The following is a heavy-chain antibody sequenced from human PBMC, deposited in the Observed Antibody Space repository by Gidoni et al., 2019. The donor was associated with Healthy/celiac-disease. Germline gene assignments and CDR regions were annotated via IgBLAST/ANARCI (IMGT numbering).Heavy chain of an antibody. Sequence: QLVQSGGGLVKPGGSLRLPCADSGFTCSRYSMNGVRQAPGKGLEWVSSISSRSSYIYYADSVKGRFTIARDNAKNSLYLQMTSLRAEDTAVYYCARDTGSVDTHYYYYYGMDVWGQGTTVTVSS. V-gene: IGHV3-21*01. J-gene: IGHJ6*02. CDR3: ARDTGSVDTHYYYYYGMDV. D-gene: IGHD5-18*01. CDR1: GFTCSRYS. CDR2: ISSRSSYI.